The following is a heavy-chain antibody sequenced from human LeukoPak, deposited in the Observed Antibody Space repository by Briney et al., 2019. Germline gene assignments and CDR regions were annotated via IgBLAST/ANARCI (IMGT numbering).Heavy chain of an antibody. CDR3: ARSRVTGSLFDY. CDR2: IYSGGST. Sequence: PGGSLRLSCAASGFTFDDYGMSWVRQAPGKGLEWVSVIYSGGSTYYADSVKGRFTISRHNSKNTLYLQMNSLRAEDTAVYYCARSRVTGSLFDYWGQGTLVTVSS. J-gene: IGHJ4*02. CDR1: GFTFDDYG. V-gene: IGHV3-53*04. D-gene: IGHD1-20*01.